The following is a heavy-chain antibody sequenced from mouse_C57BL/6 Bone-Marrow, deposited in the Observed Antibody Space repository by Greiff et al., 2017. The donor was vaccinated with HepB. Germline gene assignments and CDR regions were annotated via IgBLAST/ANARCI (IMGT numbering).Heavy chain of an antibody. D-gene: IGHD2-1*01. CDR2: ISNGGGST. J-gene: IGHJ1*03. CDR3: ARRDGKGRYFDV. CDR1: GFTFSDYY. Sequence: EVKLQESGGGLVQPGGSLKLSCAASGFTFSDYYMYWVRQTPEKRLEWVAYISNGGGSTYYPDTVKGRFTISRDNAKNTLYLQMSRLKSEDTAMYYCARRDGKGRYFDVWGTGTTVTVSS. V-gene: IGHV5-12*01.